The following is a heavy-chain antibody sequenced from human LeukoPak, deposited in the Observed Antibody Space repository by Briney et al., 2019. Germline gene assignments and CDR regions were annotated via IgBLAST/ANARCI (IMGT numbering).Heavy chain of an antibody. CDR2: IYPSGST. CDR1: GGSISSYY. D-gene: IGHD3-10*01. Sequence: SETLSLTCTVSGGSISSYYWSWIRQPPGKGLEWIGDIYPSGSTYYNPSLKSRVTISVDTSKNQFSLNLSSVTAADTAVYYCARPPRGPYSFDYWAREPWSPSPQ. J-gene: IGHJ4*02. V-gene: IGHV4-59*08. CDR3: ARPPRGPYSFDY.